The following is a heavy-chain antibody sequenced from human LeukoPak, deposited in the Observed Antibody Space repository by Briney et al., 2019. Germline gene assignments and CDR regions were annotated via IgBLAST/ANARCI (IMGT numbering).Heavy chain of an antibody. CDR1: GFTFSSYG. CDR2: IRYDGSNK. D-gene: IGHD3-10*01. CDR3: ARLGYYGSGSYRPTYFDY. Sequence: PGGSLRLSCAASGFTFSSYGMHWVRQAPGKGLEWVAFIRYDGSNKYYTDSVKGRFTISRDNSKNTLYLQMNSLRAEDTAVYYCARLGYYGSGSYRPTYFDYWGQGTLVTVSS. V-gene: IGHV3-30*02. J-gene: IGHJ4*02.